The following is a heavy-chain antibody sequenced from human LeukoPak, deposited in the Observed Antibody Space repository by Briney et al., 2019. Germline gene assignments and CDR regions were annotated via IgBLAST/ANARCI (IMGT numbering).Heavy chain of an antibody. D-gene: IGHD2-21*02. CDR1: GGTFSSYA. Sequence: SVKVSCKASGGTFSSYAISWVRQAPGQGLEWMGGIIPIFGTANYAQKFQGRVTITADESTSTAYMELSSLRSEDTAVYYCARGGRNIVVVTAIRPFDYWGQGTLVTVSS. V-gene: IGHV1-69*13. CDR2: IIPIFGTA. J-gene: IGHJ4*02. CDR3: ARGGRNIVVVTAIRPFDY.